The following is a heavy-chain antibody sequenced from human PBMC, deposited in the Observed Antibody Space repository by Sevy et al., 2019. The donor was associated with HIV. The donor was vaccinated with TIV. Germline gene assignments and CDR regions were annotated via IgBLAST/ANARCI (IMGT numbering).Heavy chain of an antibody. CDR1: GYTLTKLS. V-gene: IGHV1-24*01. Sequence: ASVKVSCKVSGYTLTKLSMHWVRQAPGKGLAWMGSFDPEDGERIYAQNFQGRVTMSEDTSTDTAYMDLSSLRSDETAVYYCAATREYYYGNSGYFDYWGQGTLVTVSS. CDR3: AATREYYYGNSGYFDY. CDR2: FDPEDGER. D-gene: IGHD3-22*01. J-gene: IGHJ4*02.